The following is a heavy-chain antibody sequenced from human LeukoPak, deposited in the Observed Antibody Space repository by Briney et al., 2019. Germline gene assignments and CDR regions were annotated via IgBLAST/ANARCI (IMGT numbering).Heavy chain of an antibody. CDR2: ISSNGGST. V-gene: IGHV3-64*01. CDR1: GFTFSSYA. D-gene: IGHD1-26*01. J-gene: IGHJ4*02. CDR3: ARLGSGELDIDY. Sequence: PGGSLRLSYAASGFTFSSYAMHWVRQAPGKGLEYVSAISSNGGSTYYANSVKGRFTISRDNSKNTLYLQMGSLRAEDMAVYYCARLGSGELDIDYWGQGTLVTVSS.